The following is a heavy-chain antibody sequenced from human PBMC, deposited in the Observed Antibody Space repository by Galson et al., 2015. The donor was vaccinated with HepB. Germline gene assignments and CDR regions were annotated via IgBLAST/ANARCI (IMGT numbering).Heavy chain of an antibody. CDR1: GFTFSSYW. J-gene: IGHJ6*02. CDR3: ARGVVVVPAAKADYYYYYGMDV. D-gene: IGHD2-2*01. Sequence: SLRLSCAASGFTFSSYWMHWVRQAPGKGLEWVSRIDSDGSSTSYADFVKGRFTITSDNAKNTLYLQMNSLRAEDTAVYYCARGVVVVPAAKADYYYYYGMDVWGQGTTVTVSS. V-gene: IGHV3-74*01. CDR2: IDSDGSST.